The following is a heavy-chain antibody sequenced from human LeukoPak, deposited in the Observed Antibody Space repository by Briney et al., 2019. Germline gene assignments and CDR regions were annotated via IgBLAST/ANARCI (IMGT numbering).Heavy chain of an antibody. V-gene: IGHV3-66*01. CDR1: GVTVSGSY. Sequence: GSLRLSCAASGVTVSGSYMNWVRQAPGKGLEWVSVIYSAGGTYYADSVKGRFTISRDNSENTVYLQMNSLRAEDTAVYYCARGVSTILGVDYWGQGALVTVSS. CDR3: ARGVSTILGVDY. CDR2: IYSAGGT. D-gene: IGHD5/OR15-5a*01. J-gene: IGHJ4*02.